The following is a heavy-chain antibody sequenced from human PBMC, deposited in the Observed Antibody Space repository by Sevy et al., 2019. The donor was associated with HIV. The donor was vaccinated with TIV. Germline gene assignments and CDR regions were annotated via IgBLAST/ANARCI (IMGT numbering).Heavy chain of an antibody. D-gene: IGHD3-9*01. CDR3: AKSPQYYDILTGYYVAEYFQH. J-gene: IGHJ1*01. CDR2: ISGSGGGT. CDR1: GFTFSSYA. Sequence: GGSLRLSCAASGFTFSSYAMSWVRQAPGKGLEWVSAISGSGGGTYYADSVKGRFTISRDNSKNTLYLQMNSLGAEDTAVYYCAKSPQYYDILTGYYVAEYFQHWGQGTLVTVSS. V-gene: IGHV3-23*01.